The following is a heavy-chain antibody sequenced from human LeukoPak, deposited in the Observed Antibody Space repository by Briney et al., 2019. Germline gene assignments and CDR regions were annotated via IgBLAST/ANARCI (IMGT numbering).Heavy chain of an antibody. D-gene: IGHD5-24*01. Sequence: SETLSLTCTVSGGSISSYYWSWIRQPPGKGLEWIGYIYYSGSTNYNPSLKSRVTISVDTSKNQFSLKLSSVTAADTAVYYCARLEMATITRWFDPWGQGTLVTVSS. CDR3: ARLEMATITRWFDP. CDR1: GGSISSYY. J-gene: IGHJ5*02. V-gene: IGHV4-59*08. CDR2: IYYSGST.